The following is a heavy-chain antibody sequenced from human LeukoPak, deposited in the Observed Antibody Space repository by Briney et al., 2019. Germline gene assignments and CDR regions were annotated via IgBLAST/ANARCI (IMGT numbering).Heavy chain of an antibody. V-gene: IGHV1-2*02. J-gene: IGHJ4*02. D-gene: IGHD1-26*01. CDR3: ARDLLPYSGSYYRWGY. CDR2: INPNSGGT. Sequence: ASVKVSCRASGYTFSGYYMHWVRQAPGQGLEWMGWINPNSGGTDYAQKFQGRVTMTRDTSISTAYMGLRSLRSDDTAVYYCARDLLPYSGSYYRWGYWGQGTLVTVSS. CDR1: GYTFSGYY.